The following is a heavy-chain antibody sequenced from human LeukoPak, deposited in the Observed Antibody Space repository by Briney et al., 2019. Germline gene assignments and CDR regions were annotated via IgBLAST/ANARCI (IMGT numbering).Heavy chain of an antibody. CDR3: AKGAGNDFWSGYYHYYYYYMDV. V-gene: IGHV3-23*01. Sequence: GGSLRLSCAASGFTFSSYAMSWVRQAPGKGLELVSAISGSGGSTYYADSVKGRFTISRDNSKNTLYLQMNSLRAEDTAVYYCAKGAGNDFWSGYYHYYYYYMDVWGKGTTVTVSS. CDR1: GFTFSSYA. D-gene: IGHD3-3*01. J-gene: IGHJ6*03. CDR2: ISGSGGST.